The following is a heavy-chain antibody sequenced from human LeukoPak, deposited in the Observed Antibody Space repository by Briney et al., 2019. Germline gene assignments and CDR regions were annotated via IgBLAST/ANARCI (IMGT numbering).Heavy chain of an antibody. J-gene: IGHJ4*02. D-gene: IGHD3-9*01. Sequence: GGSLRLSCAASGFTVSSNYMSWVRQAPGEGLEWVSVIYSGGSTYYADSVKGRFTISRDNSKNTLYLQMNSLRAEDTAVYYCASPGYYDILTGYLNWGQGTLVTVSS. CDR3: ASPGYYDILTGYLN. CDR1: GFTVSSNY. CDR2: IYSGGST. V-gene: IGHV3-66*01.